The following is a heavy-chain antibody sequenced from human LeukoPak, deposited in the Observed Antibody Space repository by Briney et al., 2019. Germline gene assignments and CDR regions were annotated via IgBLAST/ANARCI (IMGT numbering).Heavy chain of an antibody. CDR1: GFTVSSNY. V-gene: IGHV3-53*01. Sequence: GGSLRLSCAASGFTVSSNYMSWVRQAPGKGLEWVSVIYSGGSTYYADSVKGRFTISRDNSKNTLYLQMNSLRAEDTAAYYCARVAAGTDYYYYYYMDVWGKGTTVTISS. D-gene: IGHD6-13*01. CDR2: IYSGGST. CDR3: ARVAAGTDYYYYYYMDV. J-gene: IGHJ6*03.